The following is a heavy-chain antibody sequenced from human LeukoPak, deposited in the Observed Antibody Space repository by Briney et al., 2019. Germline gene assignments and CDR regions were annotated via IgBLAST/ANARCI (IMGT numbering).Heavy chain of an antibody. D-gene: IGHD6-13*01. V-gene: IGHV3-23*01. CDR2: ISSGGDGT. CDR1: GFTFSSYA. CDR3: AKDPGYSSIFDY. Sequence: GGSLRLSCAASGFTFSSYAMSWVRQAPGKGLEWVSAISSGGDGTYYADSVKGRFTISRDNSKNTLYLQMNSLRAEDTAVYYCAKDPGYSSIFDYWGQGTLVTVSS. J-gene: IGHJ4*02.